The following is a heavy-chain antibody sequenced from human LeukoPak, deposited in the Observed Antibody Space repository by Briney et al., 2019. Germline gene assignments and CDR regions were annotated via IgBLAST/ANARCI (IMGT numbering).Heavy chain of an antibody. D-gene: IGHD3-22*01. CDR2: INPNSGGT. J-gene: IGHJ4*02. V-gene: IGHV1-2*02. CDR3: ARDSYDSSGYLDY. Sequence: ASVKVSCKASGYTLTGYYMHWVRQAPGQGLEWMGWINPNSGGTNYAQKFQGRVTMTRDTSISTAYMELSRLRSDDTAVYYCARDSYDSSGYLDYWGQGTLVTVSS. CDR1: GYTLTGYY.